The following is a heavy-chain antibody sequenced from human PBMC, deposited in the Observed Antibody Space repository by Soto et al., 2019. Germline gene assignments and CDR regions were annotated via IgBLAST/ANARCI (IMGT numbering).Heavy chain of an antibody. CDR2: IIPIFGTA. Sequence: SVKVSCKASGGTFSSYAISWVRQAPGQGLEWMGGIIPIFGTANYAQKFQGRVTITADESTSTAYMELSSLRSEDTAVYYCASPGFTMVLGADYYYYYGMDVWGQGTTVTGSS. CDR1: GGTFSSYA. V-gene: IGHV1-69*13. D-gene: IGHD3-10*01. J-gene: IGHJ6*02. CDR3: ASPGFTMVLGADYYYYYGMDV.